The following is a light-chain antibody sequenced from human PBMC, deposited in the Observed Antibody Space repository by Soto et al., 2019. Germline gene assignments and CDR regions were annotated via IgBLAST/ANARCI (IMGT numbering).Light chain of an antibody. CDR1: QSVLYSSNNKNY. CDR2: WAS. Sequence: DIVMTQSPDSLALSLGERATINCKSSQSVLYSSNNKNYLAWYQQKPGQPPKLLIYWASMRESGVPDRFSGSGSGTDFTRTISSLQAEDVAVYYCQQYYTISYNFGQWTKLEIK. CDR3: QQYYTISYN. J-gene: IGKJ2*01. V-gene: IGKV4-1*01.